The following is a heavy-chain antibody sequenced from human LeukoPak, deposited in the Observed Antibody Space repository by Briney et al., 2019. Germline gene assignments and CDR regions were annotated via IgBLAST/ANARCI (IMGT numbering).Heavy chain of an antibody. D-gene: IGHD2-2*01. CDR2: MYTSGTT. J-gene: IGHJ4*02. CDR3: ARIGSHCSGISCYGDY. V-gene: IGHV4-61*02. Sequence: PSETLSLTYIVSGGSISSGSYYWSWIRQPAGKGLEWIGRMYTSGTTNYNPSLKGRVSMSVDTSKNQFSLRLNSVTAADTALYYCARIGSHCSGISCYGDYWGPGALVTVSS. CDR1: GGSISSGSYY.